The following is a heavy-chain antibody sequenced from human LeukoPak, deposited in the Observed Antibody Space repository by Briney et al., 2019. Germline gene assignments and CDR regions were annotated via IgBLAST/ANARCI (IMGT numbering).Heavy chain of an antibody. Sequence: PGGSLRLSCAASGFTFSSYAMSWVRQAPGKGLEWVSAISGSGDSTYYADSVKGRFTLSRDNSKNTLYLQMNSLRAEDTAVYYCAKDWANIVGAPTLWGQGTPVTVSS. D-gene: IGHD1-26*01. J-gene: IGHJ4*02. V-gene: IGHV3-23*01. CDR2: ISGSGDST. CDR1: GFTFSSYA. CDR3: AKDWANIVGAPTL.